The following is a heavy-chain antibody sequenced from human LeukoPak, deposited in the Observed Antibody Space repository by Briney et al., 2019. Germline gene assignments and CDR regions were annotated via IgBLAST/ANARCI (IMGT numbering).Heavy chain of an antibody. D-gene: IGHD3-9*01. CDR3: ARVGRYFDWLSQDY. CDR1: GFSVSSNY. V-gene: IGHV3-53*01. J-gene: IGHJ4*02. Sequence: GGSLRLSCAASGFSVSSNYMSWVRQAPGRGLEWVSVIYTGGNTYYADSVKGRFTISRDNSKNTLYLQMNSLRAEDTAVYYCARVGRYFDWLSQDYWGQGTLVTVSS. CDR2: IYTGGNT.